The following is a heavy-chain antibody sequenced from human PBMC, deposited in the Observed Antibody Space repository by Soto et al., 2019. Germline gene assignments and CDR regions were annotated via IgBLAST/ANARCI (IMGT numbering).Heavy chain of an antibody. D-gene: IGHD3-3*01. CDR2: MNPNSGNT. V-gene: IGHV1-8*01. J-gene: IGHJ6*03. Sequence: ASVKVSCKASGYTFTSYDINWVRQATGQGLEWMGWMNPNSGNTGYAQKFQGRVTMTRNTSISTAYMELSSLRSEDTAVYYCERGRREVILLDGMGYYYYMDVWGKVTTVTVSS. CDR1: GYTFTSYD. CDR3: ERGRREVILLDGMGYYYYMDV.